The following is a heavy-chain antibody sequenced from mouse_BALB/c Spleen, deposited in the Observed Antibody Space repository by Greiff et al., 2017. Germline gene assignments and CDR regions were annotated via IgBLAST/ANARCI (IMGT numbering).Heavy chain of an antibody. CDR1: GFAFSSYD. CDR3: ARANYYAMDY. Sequence: EVQRVESGGGLVKPGGSLKLSCAASGFAFSSYDMSWVRQTPEKRLEWVAYISSGGGSTYYPDTVKGRFTISRDNAKNTLYLQMSSLKSEDTAMYYCARANYYAMDYWGQGTSVTVSA. J-gene: IGHJ4*01. CDR2: ISSGGGST. V-gene: IGHV5-12-1*01.